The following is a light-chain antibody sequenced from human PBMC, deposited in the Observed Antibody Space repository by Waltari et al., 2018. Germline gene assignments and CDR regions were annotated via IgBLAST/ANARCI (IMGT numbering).Light chain of an antibody. J-gene: IGKJ5*01. V-gene: IGKV3-15*01. Sequence: EIVMTQSPATLSVSPGERAPLPCRASQSVSSNLPWYQQKPGQAPRLLIYGASTRATGIPARFSGSGSGTEFTLTISSLQSEDFAVYYCQQYNNWPPFTFGQGTRLEIK. CDR1: QSVSSN. CDR3: QQYNNWPPFT. CDR2: GAS.